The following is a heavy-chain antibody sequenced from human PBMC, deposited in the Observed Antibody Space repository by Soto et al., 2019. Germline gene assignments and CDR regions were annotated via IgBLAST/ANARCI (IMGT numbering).Heavy chain of an antibody. CDR1: GFAFSNYG. D-gene: IGHD1-20*01. J-gene: IGHJ4*02. V-gene: IGHV3-30*18. CDR3: AKGRYVSYFDH. Sequence: QVQLVESGGGVFQPGRSLRLSCVASGFAFSNYGIHWVRQAPGKGLQWVAFISYDGSKKYYADSVKGRFTISRDNSKNTLYLQMNSLRADHTAVYYCAKGRYVSYFDHWGQGTLVTVSS. CDR2: ISYDGSKK.